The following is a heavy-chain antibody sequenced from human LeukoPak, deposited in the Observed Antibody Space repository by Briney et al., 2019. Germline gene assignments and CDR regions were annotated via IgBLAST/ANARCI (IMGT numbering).Heavy chain of an antibody. CDR1: GYTFTSYC. CDR2: INPSGGST. CDR3: AREVYYDSSGYYYDGGY. V-gene: IGHV1-46*01. J-gene: IGHJ4*02. D-gene: IGHD3-22*01. Sequence: AASVKVSCKASGYTFTSYCMHWVRQAPGQGLEWMGIINPSGGSTSYAQKFQGRVTMTRDTSISTAYMELSRLRSDDTAVYYCAREVYYDSSGYYYDGGYWGQGTLVTVSS.